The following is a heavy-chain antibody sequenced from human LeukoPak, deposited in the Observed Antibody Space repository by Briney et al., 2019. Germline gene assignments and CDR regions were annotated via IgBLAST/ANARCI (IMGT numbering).Heavy chain of an antibody. CDR3: ARHESDDFWSGQDAFDI. CDR2: IYYSGST. V-gene: IGHV4-39*01. CDR1: GGSISSSSYY. J-gene: IGHJ3*02. Sequence: SETLSLTCTVSGGSISSSSYYWGWIRQPPGKGLEWIGSIYYSGSTYYNPSLKSRVTISVDTSKNQFSLKLSSVTAADTAVYYCARHESDDFWSGQDAFDIWGQGTMVAVSS. D-gene: IGHD3-3*01.